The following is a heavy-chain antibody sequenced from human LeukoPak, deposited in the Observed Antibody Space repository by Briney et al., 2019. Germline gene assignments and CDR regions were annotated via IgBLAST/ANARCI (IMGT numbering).Heavy chain of an antibody. J-gene: IGHJ4*02. Sequence: GGSLRLSCAASGFTFSSYAMSWVRQAPGKGLEWVSAISGDGRTTYYADSVKGRFTISRDNSKNTLYLQMNSLRAEDTAVYYCAKEGYSSSWNADFDYWGQGTLVTVSS. D-gene: IGHD6-13*01. CDR2: ISGDGRTT. CDR3: AKEGYSSSWNADFDY. V-gene: IGHV3-23*01. CDR1: GFTFSSYA.